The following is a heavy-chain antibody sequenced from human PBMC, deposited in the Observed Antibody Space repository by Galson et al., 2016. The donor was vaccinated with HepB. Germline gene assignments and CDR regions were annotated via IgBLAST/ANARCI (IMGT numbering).Heavy chain of an antibody. J-gene: IGHJ5*02. D-gene: IGHD6-13*01. CDR1: GFTFSDYN. V-gene: IGHV3-48*01. CDR2: ITSRSTTI. Sequence: SLRLSCAASGFTFSDYNMNWVRQAPGKGLGWISFITSRSTTIYYADSVKGRFTISRDNAKNSLYLQMNSLRAEDTAVYYCAREWVIAANWFDPWGQGTLVTVSS. CDR3: AREWVIAANWFDP.